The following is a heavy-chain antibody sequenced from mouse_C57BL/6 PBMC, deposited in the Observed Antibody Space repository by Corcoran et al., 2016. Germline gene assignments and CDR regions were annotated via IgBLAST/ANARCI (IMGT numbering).Heavy chain of an antibody. D-gene: IGHD2-12*01. CDR1: GYTFTSYD. CDR2: IYPRDGST. Sequence: QVQLQQSGPELVKPGASVKLSCKASGYTFTSYDINWVKQRPGQGLEWIGWIYPRDGSTKYNEKFKGKATLTVDTSSSTAYMELHSLTSEDSAVYFCARGIYYSPDYYFDYWGQGTTLTVSS. V-gene: IGHV1-85*01. J-gene: IGHJ2*01. CDR3: ARGIYYSPDYYFDY.